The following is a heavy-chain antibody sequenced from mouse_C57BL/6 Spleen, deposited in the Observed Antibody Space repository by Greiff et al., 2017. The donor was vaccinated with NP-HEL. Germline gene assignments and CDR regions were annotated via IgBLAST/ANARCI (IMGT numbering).Heavy chain of an antibody. V-gene: IGHV1-55*01. CDR1: GYTFTSYW. CDR2: IYPGSGST. J-gene: IGHJ2*01. D-gene: IGHD1-1*01. Sequence: QVQLQQPGAELVKPGASVKMSCKASGYTFTSYWITWVRQRPGQGLEWIGDIYPGSGSTNYNEKFKSKATLTVDTSSSTAYMQLSSLTSEDSAVYYCARTYYYGSSYDYWGQGTTLTVSS. CDR3: ARTYYYGSSYDY.